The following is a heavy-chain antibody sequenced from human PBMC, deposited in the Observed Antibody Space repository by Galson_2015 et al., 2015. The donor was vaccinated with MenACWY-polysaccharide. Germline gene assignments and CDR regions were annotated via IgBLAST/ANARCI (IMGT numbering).Heavy chain of an antibody. CDR2: IFPGDSDT. D-gene: IGHD6-13*01. J-gene: IGHJ4*02. V-gene: IGHV5-51*01. CDR3: ARPSYSSSWNPFDY. Sequence: QSGAEVKKPGESLQISFTGSGYSFTSYWIGWVRQMPGKGLKWMGVIFPGDSDTRYSPSFQGQVTISADKSISTAYLQWSSLKASDTAMYYCARPSYSSSWNPFDYWGQGTLVTVSS. CDR1: GYSFTSYW.